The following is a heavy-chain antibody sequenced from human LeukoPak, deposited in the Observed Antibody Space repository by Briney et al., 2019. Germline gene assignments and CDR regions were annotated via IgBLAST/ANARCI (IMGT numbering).Heavy chain of an antibody. D-gene: IGHD5-12*01. J-gene: IGHJ4*02. V-gene: IGHV3-7*01. CDR2: TNQEGSEK. CDR3: ARDPKWLDY. CDR1: GFTFSSYA. Sequence: GGSLRLSCAASGFTFSSYAMSWVRQAPGKGLEWVANTNQEGSEKYYVDSVKGRFTISKDNAKNSLYLQMNSLRAEDTAVYYCARDPKWLDYWGQGTLVTVSS.